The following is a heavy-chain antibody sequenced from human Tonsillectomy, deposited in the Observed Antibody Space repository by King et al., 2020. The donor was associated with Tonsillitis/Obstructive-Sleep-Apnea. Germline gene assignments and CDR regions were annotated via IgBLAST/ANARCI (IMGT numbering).Heavy chain of an antibody. J-gene: IGHJ4*02. CDR1: GFTFSNAW. Sequence: VQLVESGGGLVEPGGSLRLSCAASGFTFSNAWMSWVRQAPGKGLECAGRIKSKTDGGTGDYAAPVKGRFTISRDDSKNTLYLQMNSLKTEDTAVYYCTTLWWRAVARDYWGQGTLVTVSS. CDR3: TTLWWRAVARDY. CDR2: IKSKTDGGTG. D-gene: IGHD2-21*01. V-gene: IGHV3-15*01.